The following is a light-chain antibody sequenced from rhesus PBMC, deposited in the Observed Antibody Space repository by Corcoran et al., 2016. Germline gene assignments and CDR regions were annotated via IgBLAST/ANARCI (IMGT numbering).Light chain of an antibody. J-gene: IGKJ1*01. CDR1: QAISIY. V-gene: IGKV1-43*02. Sequence: DIQMTQSPSSLSASVGDRVTITCRASQAISIYLNWYQQKPGKPPKRLIYMASSLESGVPSRFSGGGSGTDFTLTISNLQTDDFATYYCLRYNSDPPTFGQGTKVEIK. CDR2: MAS. CDR3: LRYNSDPPT.